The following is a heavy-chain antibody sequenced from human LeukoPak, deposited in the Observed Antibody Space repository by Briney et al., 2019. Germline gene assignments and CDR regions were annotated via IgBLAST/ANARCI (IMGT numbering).Heavy chain of an antibody. D-gene: IGHD6-13*01. V-gene: IGHV1-18*01. CDR1: GYTFTSYG. J-gene: IGHJ3*02. CDR3: ARDSGVAAGTKDAFDI. CDR2: ISAYNGNT. Sequence: GASVKVSCKASGYTFTSYGISWVRQAPGQGLEWMGWISAYNGNTNYAQKLQGRVTMTTDTSTSTVYMELRSLRSDDTAVYYCARDSGVAAGTKDAFDIWGQGTMVTVSS.